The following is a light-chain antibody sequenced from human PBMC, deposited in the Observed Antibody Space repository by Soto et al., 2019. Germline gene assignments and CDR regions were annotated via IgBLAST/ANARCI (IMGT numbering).Light chain of an antibody. V-gene: IGKV3-20*01. J-gene: IGKJ1*01. CDR1: QSISSSY. CDR2: GAS. CDR3: QQYGSSPRT. Sequence: EIVLTQSPGTLSLSPGERATLSCRASQSISSSYLAWYQQRPGQAPSLLIYGASSRATCIPDRFSGSGSGTDFSLIISRLEPEDFEVYYCQQYGSSPRTFGQVTKVEIK.